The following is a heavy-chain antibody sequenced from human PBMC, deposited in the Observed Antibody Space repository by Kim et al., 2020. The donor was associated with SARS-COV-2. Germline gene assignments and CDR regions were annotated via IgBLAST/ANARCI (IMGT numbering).Heavy chain of an antibody. Sequence: GGSLRLSCTVSGFSFSTYEMNWVRQAPGKGLEWVSFISASGNTQYYADSVKGRFIISRDNAKNSLSLLLSSLRVEDTAVYYCARDVKGNTGQFDYWGHGTLVTVSS. D-gene: IGHD4-17*01. CDR2: ISASGNTQ. J-gene: IGHJ4*01. CDR3: ARDVKGNTGQFDY. CDR1: GFSFSTYE. V-gene: IGHV3-48*03.